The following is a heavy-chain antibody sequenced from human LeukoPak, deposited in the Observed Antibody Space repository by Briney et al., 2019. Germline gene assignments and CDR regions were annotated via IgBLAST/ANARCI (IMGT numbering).Heavy chain of an antibody. CDR1: GFTFSSYW. CDR2: INSDGSST. J-gene: IGHJ4*02. V-gene: IGHV3-74*01. CDR3: AGSPNPYYLDY. Sequence: GGSLRLSCAASGFTFSSYWMHWVRQAPGKGLVWVSRINSDGSSTSYADSVKGRFTISRDNSKNTLDLQTSSLRAEDSAVYYCAGSPNPYYLDYWGQGTLVSVSS.